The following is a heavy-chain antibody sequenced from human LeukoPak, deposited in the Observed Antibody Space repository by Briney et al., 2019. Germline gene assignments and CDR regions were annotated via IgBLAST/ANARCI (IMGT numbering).Heavy chain of an antibody. CDR3: AANSADYNTLGSSYKV. CDR1: GGSISSGSYY. J-gene: IGHJ4*02. CDR2: IYTSGST. Sequence: TLSLTCTVSGGSISSGSYYWSWIRQPAGKGLEWIGRIYTSGSTNYNPSLKSRVTISVDTSKNQFSLKLSSVTAADTAVYYCAANSADYNTLGSSYKVWGQGTLVTVSS. D-gene: IGHD3-10*01. V-gene: IGHV4-61*02.